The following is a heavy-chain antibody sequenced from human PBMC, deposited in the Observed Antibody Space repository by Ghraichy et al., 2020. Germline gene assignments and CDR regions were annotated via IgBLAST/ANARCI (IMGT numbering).Heavy chain of an antibody. CDR2: IHYSGNT. J-gene: IGHJ5*02. CDR3: VRRDGSGLRGNWFDP. CDR1: GGSISSTSYY. D-gene: IGHD6-19*01. V-gene: IGHV4-39*01. Sequence: SETLSLTCTVSGGSISSTSYYWGWIRQPPGKGLEWIGSIHYSGNTYYNLSLKSRVTISGDTSKNQFSLKLSSVTAADTAVYYCVRRDGSGLRGNWFDPWGQGTLVTVSS.